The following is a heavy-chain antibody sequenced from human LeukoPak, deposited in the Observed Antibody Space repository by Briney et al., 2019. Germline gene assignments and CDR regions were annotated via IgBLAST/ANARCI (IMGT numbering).Heavy chain of an antibody. Sequence: SDTLSLTCAVSIYSISSTHWWGWIRQPPGKGLEWIGNIYYSGTTYYNPSLKSRVTMSVDTSKNQFSLKLSSVTAADTAVYYCASYKYCSSTSCSHSRWWFDPWGQGTLVTVSS. CDR1: IYSISSTHW. CDR3: ASYKYCSSTSCSHSRWWFDP. D-gene: IGHD2-2*01. CDR2: IYYSGTT. J-gene: IGHJ5*02. V-gene: IGHV4-28*01.